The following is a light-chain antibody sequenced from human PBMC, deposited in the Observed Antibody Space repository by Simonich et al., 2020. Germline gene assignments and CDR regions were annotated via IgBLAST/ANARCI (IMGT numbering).Light chain of an antibody. V-gene: IGKV4-1*01. Sequence: DIVMTQSPDSLAVSLGERATINYKSSQSVLYSSNNKNYLAWYQQKPGQPPKLLIYWASTRESGVPDRFSGSGSGTDFTLTISSLQAEDVAVYYCQQYNNWWTFGQGTKVEIK. CDR3: QQYNNWWT. J-gene: IGKJ1*01. CDR2: WAS. CDR1: QSVLYSSNNKNY.